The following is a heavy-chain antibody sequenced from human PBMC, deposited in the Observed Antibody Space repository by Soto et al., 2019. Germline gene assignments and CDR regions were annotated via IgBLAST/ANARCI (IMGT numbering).Heavy chain of an antibody. J-gene: IGHJ6*02. CDR3: TGSLLAYCSGGKCHTDYYYYGMDV. CDR1: GFTFRGSA. D-gene: IGHD2-15*01. Sequence: EVQLVESGGGLVQPGESLKLSCAASGFTFRGSAMHWVRQASGKGLEWVGRIRTKANSYATAYAASVQGRFTISRDDSKSTAYLLMNSLKTEDTAVYYCTGSLLAYCSGGKCHTDYYYYGMDVWGQGTAVTVSS. CDR2: IRTKANSYAT. V-gene: IGHV3-73*02.